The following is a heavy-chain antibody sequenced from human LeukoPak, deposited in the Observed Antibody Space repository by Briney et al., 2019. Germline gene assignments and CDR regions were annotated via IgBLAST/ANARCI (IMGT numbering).Heavy chain of an antibody. CDR1: GFTFSNYN. V-gene: IGHV3-48*04. J-gene: IGHJ4*02. CDR3: ARGVHYDFWSNYYPASFDY. D-gene: IGHD3-3*01. CDR2: ISSSTGTI. Sequence: PGGSLRLSCAASGFTFSNYNMNWVRQAPGKGLEWVSYISSSTGTIHYADSVKGRFTISRDNAKNSLYLQMSSLRGEDTAVYYCARGVHYDFWSNYYPASFDYWGQGALVAVSS.